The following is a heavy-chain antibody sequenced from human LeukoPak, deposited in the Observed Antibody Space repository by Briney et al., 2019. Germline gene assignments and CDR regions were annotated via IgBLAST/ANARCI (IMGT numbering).Heavy chain of an antibody. CDR3: ARDWARGILTGYYRRAPIDY. CDR1: GFTFSDYY. CDR2: ISSSGSTI. D-gene: IGHD3-9*01. Sequence: GGSLRLSCAASGFTFSDYYMSWIRQAPGKGLEWVSYISSSGSTIYYADSVKGRFTISRDNAKNSLYLQMNSLRAEDTAVYYCARDWARGILTGYYRRAPIDYWGQGTLVTVSS. V-gene: IGHV3-11*01. J-gene: IGHJ4*02.